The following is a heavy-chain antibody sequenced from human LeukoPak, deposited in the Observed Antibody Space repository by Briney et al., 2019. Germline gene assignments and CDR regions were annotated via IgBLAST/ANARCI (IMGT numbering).Heavy chain of an antibody. CDR3: ASDAREMAIYAFDI. Sequence: SETLSLTCAVYGGSFSGYYWSWIRQPPGKGLEWIGEINHSGSTNYNPSLKSRVTISVDTSKNLFSLKLSSVTAADTAVYYCASDAREMAIYAFDIWGQGTMVTVSS. J-gene: IGHJ3*02. CDR1: GGSFSGYY. V-gene: IGHV4-34*01. D-gene: IGHD5-24*01. CDR2: INHSGST.